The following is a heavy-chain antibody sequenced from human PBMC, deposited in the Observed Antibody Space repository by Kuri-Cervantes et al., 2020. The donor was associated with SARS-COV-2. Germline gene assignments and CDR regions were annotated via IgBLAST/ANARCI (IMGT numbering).Heavy chain of an antibody. J-gene: IGHJ4*02. CDR2: INPDGSYT. CDR3: VRDGDHWNFDY. CDR1: GFIFSNYV. V-gene: IGHV3-74*01. D-gene: IGHD1-1*01. Sequence: GESLKISCAASGFIFSNYVMSWVRQAPGKGLVGVSRINPDGSYTNNADSVKGRFTLSRDNAKNMLFLQMNSLRAEDTAVYYCVRDGDHWNFDYWGQGTLVTVSS.